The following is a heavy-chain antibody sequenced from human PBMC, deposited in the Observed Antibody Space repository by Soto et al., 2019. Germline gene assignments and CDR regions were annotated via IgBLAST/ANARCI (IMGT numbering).Heavy chain of an antibody. J-gene: IGHJ6*02. CDR2: INPKSGGT. CDR1: GYSFTDYH. Sequence: DSVKVSCKASGYSFTDYHIHWVRQAPGQGLEWLGRINPKSGGTSTAQKFQGWVTMTTDTSISTASMELTRLTSDDTAIYYCARGDSTDCSNGVCSFFYNHELDVRG. CDR3: ARGDSTDCSNGVCSFFYNHELDV. D-gene: IGHD2-8*01. V-gene: IGHV1-2*04.